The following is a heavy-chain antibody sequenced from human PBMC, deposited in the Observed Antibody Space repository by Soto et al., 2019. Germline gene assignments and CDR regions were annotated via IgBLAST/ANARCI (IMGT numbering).Heavy chain of an antibody. J-gene: IGHJ3*01. Sequence: QLQLKQSGPGLVKPWETLSLTCTVSGGSVSSGSFYWGWIRQPPGKGLEWIGDIYYNGDTYYNPSRKSRVTIPVDTSENQAPLKLSYVTAADTAVYDGARRDIDNWNQGQAFAFWGQGTMVAVSS. V-gene: IGHV4-39*01. CDR3: ARRDIDNWNQGQAFAF. D-gene: IGHD1-20*01. CDR2: IYYNGDT. CDR1: GGSVSSGSFY.